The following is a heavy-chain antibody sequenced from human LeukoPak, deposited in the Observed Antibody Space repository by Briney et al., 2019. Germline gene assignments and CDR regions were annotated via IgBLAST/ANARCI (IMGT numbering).Heavy chain of an antibody. CDR1: GFTFINAW. J-gene: IGHJ4*02. V-gene: IGHV3-15*01. Sequence: GGSLRLSCAASGFTFINAWMTWVRQAPGKGLEWLGRIKSRAEGGTIDYAAPVKGRFIISRDDSESTLFLQMNILNMEDTAVYYCVTEPPPYGDCPGFDYWGLGTLVTVSS. D-gene: IGHD4-17*01. CDR3: VTEPPPYGDCPGFDY. CDR2: IKSRAEGGTI.